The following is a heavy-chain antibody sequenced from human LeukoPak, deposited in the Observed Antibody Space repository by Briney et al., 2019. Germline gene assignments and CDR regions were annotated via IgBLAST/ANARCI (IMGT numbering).Heavy chain of an antibody. D-gene: IGHD5/OR15-5a*01. J-gene: IGHJ4*02. CDR3: AKKVGLVSAPLWYFDV. Sequence: PGGSLRLSCEASGFTFSSYAMSWVRQAPEKGLEWVAAISGPAGSWGYADSVKGRFTVSRDNSKNTLFLQMNSLRAEDTATYYCAKKVGLVSAPLWYFDVWGQGTLVAVSS. CDR1: GFTFSSYA. CDR2: ISGPAGSW. V-gene: IGHV3-23*01.